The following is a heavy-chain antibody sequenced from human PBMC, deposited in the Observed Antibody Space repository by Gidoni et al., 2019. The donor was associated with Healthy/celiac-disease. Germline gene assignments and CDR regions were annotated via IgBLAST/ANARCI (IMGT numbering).Heavy chain of an antibody. CDR2: MNPNSGNT. V-gene: IGHV1-8*01. CDR3: ARAARDTATQYVYNWFDP. CDR1: GYTFTSYD. J-gene: IGHJ5*02. Sequence: QVQLVQSGAEVKKPGASVKVSCKASGYTFTSYDINWVRQATGQGLEWMGWMNPNSGNTGYAQKFQGRVTMTRNTSISTAYMELSSLRSEDTAVYYCARAARDTATQYVYNWFDPWGQGTLVTVSS. D-gene: IGHD5-18*01.